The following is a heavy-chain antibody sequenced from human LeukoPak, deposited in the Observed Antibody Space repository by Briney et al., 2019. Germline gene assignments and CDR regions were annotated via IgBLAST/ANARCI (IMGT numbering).Heavy chain of an antibody. CDR3: AKDGGRGSSSYYYYMDV. CDR2: ISWNSGSM. J-gene: IGHJ6*03. CDR1: GFTFDDYA. D-gene: IGHD2-2*01. V-gene: IGHV3-9*03. Sequence: PGRSLRLSCAASGFTFDDYAMHWVRQAPGKGLEWVSGISWNSGSMGYADSVKGRFTISRDNAKNSLYLQMNSLRAEDMALYYCAKDGGRGSSSYYYYMDVWGKGTTVTVSS.